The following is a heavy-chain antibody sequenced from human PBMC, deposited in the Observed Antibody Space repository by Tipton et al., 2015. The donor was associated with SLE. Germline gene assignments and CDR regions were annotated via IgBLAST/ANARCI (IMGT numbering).Heavy chain of an antibody. Sequence: QLVQSGGGLVKPGGSLRLSCAASGFTFSDYYMSWVRQAPGKGLEWVSTISNSGDSKYYADSVKGRFTISRDNSKNTLHLYMNSLRAEDTAVYYCAKVVGWYDFWRGDYWGQGTLVTVSS. D-gene: IGHD3-3*01. CDR3: AKVVGWYDFWRGDY. J-gene: IGHJ4*02. CDR2: ISNSGDSK. CDR1: GFTFSDYY. V-gene: IGHV3-23*04.